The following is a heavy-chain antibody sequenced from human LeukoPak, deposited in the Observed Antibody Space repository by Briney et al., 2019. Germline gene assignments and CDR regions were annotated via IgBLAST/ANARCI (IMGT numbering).Heavy chain of an antibody. CDR2: ISSSSSYI. V-gene: IGHV3-21*01. CDR3: VRDSGAYDAFDI. Sequence: GGSLRLSCAASGFTFSSYSMNWVRQAPGKGLEWVSSISSSSSYIYYADSVKGRFTISRDNAKNSLYLQMNSLRAEDTAVYYCVRDSGAYDAFDIWGQGTMVTVSS. J-gene: IGHJ3*02. CDR1: GFTFSSYS. D-gene: IGHD1-14*01.